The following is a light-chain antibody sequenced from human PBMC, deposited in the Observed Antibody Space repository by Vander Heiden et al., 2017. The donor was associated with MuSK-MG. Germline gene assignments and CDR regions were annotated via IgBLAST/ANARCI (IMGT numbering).Light chain of an antibody. Sequence: DIQMTQSPSSLSASVGDRVTITCRASQGISIYLSWFQQKPGEAPKSLIYAASSLQSGVPSRFSGSGSGTDFTLTISSLQAEDFATYHCQQYYSYPLTFGGGTKVEI. CDR1: QGISIY. CDR2: AAS. V-gene: IGKV1-16*01. CDR3: QQYYSYPLT. J-gene: IGKJ4*01.